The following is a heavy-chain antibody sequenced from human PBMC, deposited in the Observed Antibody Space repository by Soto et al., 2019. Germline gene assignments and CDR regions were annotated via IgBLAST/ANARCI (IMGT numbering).Heavy chain of an antibody. V-gene: IGHV4-38-2*02. D-gene: IGHD3-22*01. CDR1: GYSISNGYY. J-gene: IGHJ4*02. Sequence: SETLSLTCTVSGYSISNGYYWGWIRQPPGKGLEWIGSIYHSGNTFCNPSLKSRVTISVDMSRNQFSLKLSSVTAADTAVYYCARVAYFDTTGYYYYFDYWCQGALVTVSS. CDR2: IYHSGNT. CDR3: ARVAYFDTTGYYYYFDY.